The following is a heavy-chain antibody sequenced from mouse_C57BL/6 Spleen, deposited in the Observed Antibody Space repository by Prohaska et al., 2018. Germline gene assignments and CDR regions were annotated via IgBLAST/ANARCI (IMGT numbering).Heavy chain of an antibody. CDR1: GFTFSNYW. CDR3: TAVYYYGSSPCDS. D-gene: IGHD1-1*01. V-gene: IGHV6-3*01. J-gene: IGHJ2*01. CDR2: IRLKADNYAI. Sequence: EVKLEESGGGLVQPGGSMKLSCVASGFTFSNYWMNWVRQSPEKGLEWVAQIRLKADNYAIQYAESVKGRLTSSRYDSKSSVYLQMKNLSAQATRIYYCTAVYYYGSSPCDSRGLAPPLPLSS.